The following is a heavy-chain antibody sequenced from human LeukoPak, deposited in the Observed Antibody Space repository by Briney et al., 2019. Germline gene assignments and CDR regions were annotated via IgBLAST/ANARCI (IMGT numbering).Heavy chain of an antibody. Sequence: PGGSLKLSCAASGFTFSNYSMNWVRQAPGKGLEWVSSISSSSSYIYYADSVKGRFTISRDNAKNSLYLQMNSLRAEDTAVYYCARDLHDYSNPFDPWGQGTLVTVSS. CDR2: ISSSSSYI. V-gene: IGHV3-21*01. CDR3: ARDLHDYSNPFDP. CDR1: GFTFSNYS. D-gene: IGHD4-11*01. J-gene: IGHJ5*02.